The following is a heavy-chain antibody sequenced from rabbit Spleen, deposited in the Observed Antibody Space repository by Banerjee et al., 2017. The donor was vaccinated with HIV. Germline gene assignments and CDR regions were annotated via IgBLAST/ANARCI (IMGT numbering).Heavy chain of an antibody. CDR1: GFSFSSGYD. CDR3: ASAYSDIYFNL. Sequence: QSLEESGGDLVKPGASLTLTCTASGFSFSSGYDMCWVRQAPGKGLEWIGYIYSAIGYTYYASWAKGRFTISKTSSTTVTLQMTSLTVADTATYFCASAYSDIYFNLWGQGTLVTVS. V-gene: IGHV1S40*01. J-gene: IGHJ4*01. CDR2: IYSAIGYT. D-gene: IGHD6-1*01.